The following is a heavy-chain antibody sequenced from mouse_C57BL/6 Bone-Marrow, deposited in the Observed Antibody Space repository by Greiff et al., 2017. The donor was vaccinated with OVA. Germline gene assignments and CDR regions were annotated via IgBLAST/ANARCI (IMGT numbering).Heavy chain of an antibody. V-gene: IGHV5-6*02. CDR3: ARLGGGLTWTLYYAMDY. Sequence: DVKLVESGGDLVKPGGSLKLSCAASGFTFSSYGLSWVRQTPDKRLEWVATISSGGSYTYYPASVKGRFTISRDNAKNTLYLQMSSLKSEDTAMYYCARLGGGLTWTLYYAMDYWGQGTSVTVSS. CDR2: ISSGGSYT. CDR1: GFTFSSYG. D-gene: IGHD4-1*01. J-gene: IGHJ4*01.